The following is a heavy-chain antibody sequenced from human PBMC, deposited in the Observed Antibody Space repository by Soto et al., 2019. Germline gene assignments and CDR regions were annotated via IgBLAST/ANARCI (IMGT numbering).Heavy chain of an antibody. V-gene: IGHV1-18*04. D-gene: IGHD3-22*01. CDR2: ISAYNGDT. CDR1: GYTFNSYG. J-gene: IGHJ4*02. CDR3: VRAKYYYDSCCDFDY. Sequence: ASEKVSCQASGYTFNSYGISWVRQAPGQGLEWMGWISAYNGDTNYAQKLQGRVTMTTDTSTSTDYMELRSLRSDDTAVYYWVRAKYYYDSCCDFDYWGQGIMVNVAT.